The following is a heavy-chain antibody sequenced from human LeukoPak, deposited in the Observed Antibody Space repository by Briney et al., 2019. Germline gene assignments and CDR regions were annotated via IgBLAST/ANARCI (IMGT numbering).Heavy chain of an antibody. V-gene: IGHV1-46*03. D-gene: IGHD3-3*01. Sequence: ASVKVSCKASGYTFTSYYMHWMRQAPGQGLEWMGIINPSGGSTSYAQKFQGRVTMTRDTSTSTVYMELSSLRSEDTAVYYCAVDFWSGYLDYWGQGTLVTVSS. CDR2: INPSGGST. CDR1: GYTFTSYY. CDR3: AVDFWSGYLDY. J-gene: IGHJ4*02.